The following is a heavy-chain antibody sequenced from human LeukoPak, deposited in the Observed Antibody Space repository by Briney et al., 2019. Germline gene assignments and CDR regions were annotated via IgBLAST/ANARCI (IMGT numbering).Heavy chain of an antibody. CDR1: GGSISSYY. CDR2: IYYSGST. CDR3: ARGAYCGGDCLGAGGSSYTY. Sequence: SETLSLTCTVSGGSISSYYWSWIRQPPGKGLEWIGYIYYSGSTNYNPSLKSRVTISVDTSKNQFSLKLSSVTAADTAVYYCARGAYCGGDCLGAGGSSYTYWGRGTLVTVSS. J-gene: IGHJ4*02. V-gene: IGHV4-59*01. D-gene: IGHD2-21*02.